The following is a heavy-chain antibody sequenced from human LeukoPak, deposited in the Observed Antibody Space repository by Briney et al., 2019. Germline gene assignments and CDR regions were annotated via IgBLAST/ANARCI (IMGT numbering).Heavy chain of an antibody. V-gene: IGHV4-39*07. CDR3: ARDQRHYDILTGYYYYYMDV. Sequence: PSETLSLTCTVSGGSISSSSYYWGWIRQPPGKGLEWIGSIYYSGSTYYNPSLKSRFTISVDTSKNQFSLKLSSVTAADTAVYYCARDQRHYDILTGYYYYYMDVWGKGTTVTVSS. CDR2: IYYSGST. D-gene: IGHD3-9*01. J-gene: IGHJ6*03. CDR1: GGSISSSSYY.